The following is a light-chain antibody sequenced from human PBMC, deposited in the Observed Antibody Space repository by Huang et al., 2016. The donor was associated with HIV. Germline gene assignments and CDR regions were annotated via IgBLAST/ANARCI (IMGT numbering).Light chain of an antibody. V-gene: IGKV3-15*01. Sequence: EIVMTQSPANLSVSPGETATLSCRPSQRFGSNLAWYQQKPGQGPRLLIYAASIRATGIPARFSGSGFGTEFTLTISSLQSEDFAVYYCQQYNNWPPLTFGGGTKV. CDR1: QRFGSN. CDR2: AAS. J-gene: IGKJ4*01. CDR3: QQYNNWPPLT.